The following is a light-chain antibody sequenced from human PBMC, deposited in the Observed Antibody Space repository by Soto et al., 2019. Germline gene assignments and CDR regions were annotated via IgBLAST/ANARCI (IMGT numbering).Light chain of an antibody. Sequence: DIQVTQCRSSLSASVGERVTITCRASQSISSYLNWYQQKPGKAPKLLIYAASSLQSGVPSRFSGSGSGTDFTLTISSLQPEDFATYYCQQSYSTPITFGQGTRLEIK. CDR1: QSISSY. J-gene: IGKJ5*01. CDR2: AAS. CDR3: QQSYSTPIT. V-gene: IGKV1-39*01.